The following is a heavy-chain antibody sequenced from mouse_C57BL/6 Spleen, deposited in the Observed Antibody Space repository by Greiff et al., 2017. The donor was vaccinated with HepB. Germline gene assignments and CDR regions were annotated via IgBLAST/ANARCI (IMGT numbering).Heavy chain of an antibody. CDR3: AMGLRFYAMDY. J-gene: IGHJ4*01. D-gene: IGHD2-4*01. V-gene: IGHV1-69*01. CDR2: IDPSDSYT. Sequence: QVQLQQPGAELVMPGASVKLSCKASGYTFTSYWMHWVKQRPGQGLEWIGEIDPSDSYTNYNQKFKGKSTLTVDKSSSTAYMQLSSLTSEDSAVYYCAMGLRFYAMDYWGQGTSVTVSS. CDR1: GYTFTSYW.